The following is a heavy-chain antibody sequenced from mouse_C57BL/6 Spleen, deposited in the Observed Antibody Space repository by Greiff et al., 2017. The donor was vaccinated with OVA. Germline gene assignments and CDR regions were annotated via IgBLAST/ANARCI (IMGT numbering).Heavy chain of an antibody. Sequence: EVKVVESGGGLVQPGGSMKLSCVASGFTFSNYWMNWVRQSPETGLEWVAQIRLKSDNYATHYAESVKGRFTISRDDSKCSVYLQMNNLSAEDTGIYYCTQTGGFAYWGQGTLVTVSA. CDR3: TQTGGFAY. D-gene: IGHD4-1*01. CDR2: IRLKSDNYAT. V-gene: IGHV6-3*01. CDR1: GFTFSNYW. J-gene: IGHJ3*01.